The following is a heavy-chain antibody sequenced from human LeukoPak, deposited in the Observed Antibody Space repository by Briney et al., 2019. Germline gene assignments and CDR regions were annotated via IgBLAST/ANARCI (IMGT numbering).Heavy chain of an antibody. CDR1: GLTFSNAW. J-gene: IGHJ4*02. CDR3: SKSYYDSSGSLFY. Sequence: GGSLRLSCAASGLTFSNAWMTWVRQAPGKGLEWVGRIKSNTDGGTTDYAAPVKGRFTISRDDSKNTLYLQMNSLETEDTAVYLCSKSYYDSSGSLFYWGQGTLVTVSS. D-gene: IGHD3-22*01. CDR2: IKSNTDGGTT. V-gene: IGHV3-15*01.